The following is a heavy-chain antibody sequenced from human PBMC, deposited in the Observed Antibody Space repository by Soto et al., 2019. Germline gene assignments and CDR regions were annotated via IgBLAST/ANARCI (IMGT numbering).Heavy chain of an antibody. Sequence: QVQLQQWGAGLLKPSETLSLTCAVYGGSFSGYYWSWIRQPPGKGLEWIGEINHSGSTNYNPSLKCRVTISVDTSKNQFSLKLSSVTAADTAVYYCARGSTTVTTLFDYWGQGTLVTVSS. J-gene: IGHJ4*02. CDR3: ARGSTTVTTLFDY. CDR2: INHSGST. CDR1: GGSFSGYY. D-gene: IGHD4-17*01. V-gene: IGHV4-34*01.